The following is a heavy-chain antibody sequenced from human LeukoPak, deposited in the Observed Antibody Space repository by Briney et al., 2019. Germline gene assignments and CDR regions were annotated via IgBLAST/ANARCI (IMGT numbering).Heavy chain of an antibody. CDR1: GGSIRSSYYY. D-gene: IGHD3-16*02. V-gene: IGHV4-39*01. Sequence: SSETLSLTCTVSGGSIRSSYYYWGWIRQPPGKGLEWIGSIYDSGSTYYNPSLKSRVTISVDTSKNQFSPKLNSVTAADTAVYYCARVRGDYVWGSYRPTYYFDYWGQGTLVTVSS. CDR2: IYDSGST. CDR3: ARVRGDYVWGSYRPTYYFDY. J-gene: IGHJ4*02.